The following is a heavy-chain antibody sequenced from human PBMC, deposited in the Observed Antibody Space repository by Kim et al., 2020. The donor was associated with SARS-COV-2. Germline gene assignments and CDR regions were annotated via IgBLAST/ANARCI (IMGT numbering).Heavy chain of an antibody. V-gene: IGHV6-1*01. D-gene: IGHD6-13*01. Sequence: DYGVPVKSRITINPDTSKNQFSLQLNSVTPEDTAVYYCARRRSSSGAFDIWGQGTMVTVSS. CDR3: ARRRSSSGAFDI. J-gene: IGHJ3*02.